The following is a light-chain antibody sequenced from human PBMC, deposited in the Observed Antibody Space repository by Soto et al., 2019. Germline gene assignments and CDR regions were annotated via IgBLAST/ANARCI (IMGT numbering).Light chain of an antibody. CDR1: QGIRKD. CDR2: AAS. V-gene: IGKV1-17*01. J-gene: IGKJ1*01. Sequence: DIQMTQSPSSLSASVGDRVTITCRASQGIRKDLGWYQQKPGKAPKGLIFAASSLQSGVPSRFSGSGSGTEFTLTISCLQPEDSATYYCLQHNSYPWTFGQGTKVEIK. CDR3: LQHNSYPWT.